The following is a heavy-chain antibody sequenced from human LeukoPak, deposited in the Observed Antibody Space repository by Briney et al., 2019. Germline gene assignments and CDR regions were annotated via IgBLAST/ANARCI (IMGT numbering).Heavy chain of an antibody. CDR2: IYPGDSDT. CDR1: GYSFTSYW. Sequence: GESLKISCKGSGYSFTSYWIGWVRQMPGKGLEWMGIIYPGDSDTRYSPSFQGQVTISADKSISTAYLQWSSLKASDTAMYYCARLSYDSSGYEALYYFDYWGQGALVTVSS. D-gene: IGHD3-22*01. V-gene: IGHV5-51*01. CDR3: ARLSYDSSGYEALYYFDY. J-gene: IGHJ4*02.